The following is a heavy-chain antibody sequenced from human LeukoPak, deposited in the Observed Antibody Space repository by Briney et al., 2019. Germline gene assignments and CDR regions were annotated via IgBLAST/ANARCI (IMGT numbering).Heavy chain of an antibody. J-gene: IGHJ4*02. CDR2: IKSKIDDGTI. V-gene: IGHV3-15*01. Sequence: GGSLRLSCAASGFIFSNAWMNWVRHAPGKGLEWVGRIKSKIDDGTIDYTAPVKGRFTISRDDSKNMVYLQMNSLKTEDTAVYYCATQGYCSGNTCEAFDYWGQGTLVTVSS. D-gene: IGHD2-15*01. CDR1: GFIFSNAW. CDR3: ATQGYCSGNTCEAFDY.